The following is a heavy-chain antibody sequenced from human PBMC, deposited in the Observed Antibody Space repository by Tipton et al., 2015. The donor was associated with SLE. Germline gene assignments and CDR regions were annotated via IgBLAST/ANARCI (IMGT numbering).Heavy chain of an antibody. CDR2: IYPGDSDT. D-gene: IGHD6-6*01. J-gene: IGHJ4*02. CDR3: ARLELSSSSFRRLDY. V-gene: IGHV5-51*01. Sequence: VQLVPSGAEVKKPGESLKISCKGSGYSFISYWIGWVRQMPGNGLEWMGIIYPGDSDTRYSPSFHGQVTISADKSISTAYLQWSSLKVSDTAMYYCARLELSSSSFRRLDYWGQGTLVTVSS. CDR1: GYSFISYW.